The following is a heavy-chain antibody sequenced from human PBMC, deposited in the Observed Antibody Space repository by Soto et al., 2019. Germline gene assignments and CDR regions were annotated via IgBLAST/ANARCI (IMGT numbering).Heavy chain of an antibody. CDR1: GFILSDCA. J-gene: IGHJ6*03. D-gene: IGHD7-27*01. CDR2: ISSSSSVI. Sequence: RGSLRLSCATSGFILSDCAMNWVRQAPGKGLEWVSYISSSSSVIDYADSVKGRFTVSRDNARNSLYLQMNSLRAEDTAVYYCARALSWGSNWYYYMDVWGKGTTVTVSS. V-gene: IGHV3-48*01. CDR3: ARALSWGSNWYYYMDV.